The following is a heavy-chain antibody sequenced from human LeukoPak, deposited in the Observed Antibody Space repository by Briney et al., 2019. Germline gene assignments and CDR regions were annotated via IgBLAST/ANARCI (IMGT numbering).Heavy chain of an antibody. CDR3: ARQDRGLGAGDYWFDP. Sequence: SETLSLTCTVSGGSISSYYWSWIRQPPGKGLEWIGYIHTSGSTNYNPSLKSRVTISVDTSKNQFSLKLSSVTAADTAVYYCARQDRGLGAGDYWFDPWGQGTLVTVSS. V-gene: IGHV4-4*09. J-gene: IGHJ5*02. CDR2: IHTSGST. D-gene: IGHD6-25*01. CDR1: GGSISSYY.